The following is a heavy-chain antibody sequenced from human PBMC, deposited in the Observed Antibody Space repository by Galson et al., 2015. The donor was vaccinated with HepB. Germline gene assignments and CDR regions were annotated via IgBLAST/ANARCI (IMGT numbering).Heavy chain of an antibody. V-gene: IGHV3-23*01. CDR2: ISSGGDNT. J-gene: IGHJ3*02. D-gene: IGHD3-16*01. CDR3: VKRGPNDGVAFDI. CDR1: GFTFSIYA. Sequence: SLRLSCAASGFTFSIYAMRWVRQAPGKGLEWVSSISSGGDNTHYADSAKGRYTISRDNSKNTLHIQMNSLRAEDTALYYCVKRGPNDGVAFDIWGQGTMVTVSS.